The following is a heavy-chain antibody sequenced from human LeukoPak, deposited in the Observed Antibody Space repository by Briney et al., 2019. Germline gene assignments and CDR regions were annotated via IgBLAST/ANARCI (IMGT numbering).Heavy chain of an antibody. D-gene: IGHD3-10*01. CDR1: GGTFSSYA. V-gene: IGHV1-69*13. Sequence: GASVKVSCKASGGTFSSYAISWVRQAPGQGLEWMGGIIPIFGTANYAQKFQGRVTITADESTSTAYMELSSLRSEDTAVYYCAKVRLQFYYYYMDVWGKGTTVTVSS. CDR2: IIPIFGTA. CDR3: AKVRLQFYYYYMDV. J-gene: IGHJ6*03.